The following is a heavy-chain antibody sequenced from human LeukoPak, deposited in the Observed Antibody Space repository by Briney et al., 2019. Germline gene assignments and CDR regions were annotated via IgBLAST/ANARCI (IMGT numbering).Heavy chain of an antibody. CDR2: ISAYNGNT. CDR3: ARDVTMVRGVRTRFDY. D-gene: IGHD3-10*01. J-gene: IGHJ4*02. V-gene: IGHV1-18*01. CDR1: GYTFTSYG. Sequence: VASVTVSCKASGYTFTSYGISWVRQAPGQGLEWVGLISAYNGNTNYAQKLQGRVTMTTDTSTSTAYMELRSLRSDDTAVYYCARDVTMVRGVRTRFDYWGQGTLVTVSS.